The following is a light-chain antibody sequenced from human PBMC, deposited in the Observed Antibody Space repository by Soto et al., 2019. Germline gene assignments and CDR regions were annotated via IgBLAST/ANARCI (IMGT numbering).Light chain of an antibody. CDR2: GVS. CDR3: QQYWDWPLP. Sequence: EIVMTQSPVTLSVSPGERATLSCRASQSVRSTYLAWYQQKPGQAPRLLIFGVSNRAAGIPARFRGSGSGKKFTPTINSLQSEEFAIYYCQQYWDWPLPFGGGTKVEIK. CDR1: QSVRSTY. V-gene: IGKV3-15*01. J-gene: IGKJ4*01.